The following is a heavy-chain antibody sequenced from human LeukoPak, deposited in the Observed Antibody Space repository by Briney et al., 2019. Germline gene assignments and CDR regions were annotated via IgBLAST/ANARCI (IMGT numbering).Heavy chain of an antibody. CDR1: GGSISSGGYS. J-gene: IGHJ4*02. CDR3: ARLVGDYFDY. D-gene: IGHD2-15*01. V-gene: IGHV4-61*08. Sequence: SEALSLTCAVSGGSISSGGYSWSWIRQPPGKGLEWIGYIYYSGSTNYNPSLKSRVTISVDTSKNQFSLKLSSVTAADTAVYYCARLVGDYFDYWGQGTLVTVSS. CDR2: IYYSGST.